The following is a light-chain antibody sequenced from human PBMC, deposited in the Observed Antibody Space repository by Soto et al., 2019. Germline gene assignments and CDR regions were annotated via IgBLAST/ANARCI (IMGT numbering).Light chain of an antibody. CDR3: QQYDTSPIT. J-gene: IGKJ5*01. CDR2: GAS. V-gene: IGKV3-20*01. CDR1: HFLSSRS. Sequence: IVLTDSPGTLSLSPWESATLLFMSSHFLSSRSLAWYQQKPGQAPRLLIYGASSRATGIPERFSGAGSGTDFTLTITPLEPEDFAVYFCQQYDTSPITFGQGTRLEIK.